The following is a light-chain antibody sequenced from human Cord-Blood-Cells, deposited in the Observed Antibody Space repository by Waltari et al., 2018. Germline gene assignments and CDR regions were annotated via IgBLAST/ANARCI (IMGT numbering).Light chain of an antibody. V-gene: IGKV1-39*01. CDR3: QQSYSTPLDT. J-gene: IGKJ2*01. Sequence: DIQMTHSPSSLSASVGDRVTITCRASQSIRSYLNWYQQKPGKAPKLLIYAASSLQSWVPSRFSGSGAGTDFTLTISSLQPEDFAAYYCQQSYSTPLDTFGQGTKLEIK. CDR1: QSIRSY. CDR2: AAS.